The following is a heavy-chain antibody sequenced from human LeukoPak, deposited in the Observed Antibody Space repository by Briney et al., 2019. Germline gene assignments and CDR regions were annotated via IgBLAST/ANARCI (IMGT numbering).Heavy chain of an antibody. CDR3: AKDMNSWRDGSGLGDYFDY. Sequence: HPGGSLRLSCAASGFTFSSYAMSWVRQAPGKGLEWVSVISDSGGSTYYADSVEGRFTISRDNSKNTLYLQMNSLRADDTAVYYCAKDMNSWRDGSGLGDYFDYWGQGTLVTVSS. CDR2: ISDSGGST. D-gene: IGHD6-19*01. CDR1: GFTFSSYA. J-gene: IGHJ4*02. V-gene: IGHV3-23*01.